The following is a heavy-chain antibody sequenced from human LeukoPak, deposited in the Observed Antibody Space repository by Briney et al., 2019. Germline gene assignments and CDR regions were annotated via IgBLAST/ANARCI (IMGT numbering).Heavy chain of an antibody. D-gene: IGHD4-17*01. J-gene: IGHJ4*02. CDR1: GYTLTELS. V-gene: IGHV1-24*01. CDR2: FDPEDGET. Sequence: ASVKVSCKVSGYTLTELSMHWVRQAPGKGLEWMGGFDPEDGETIYAQKFQGRVTMTEDTSTDTAYMELSSLRSEDTAVYYCAKGRNEDGDAALNYWGQGTLVTVSS. CDR3: AKGRNEDGDAALNY.